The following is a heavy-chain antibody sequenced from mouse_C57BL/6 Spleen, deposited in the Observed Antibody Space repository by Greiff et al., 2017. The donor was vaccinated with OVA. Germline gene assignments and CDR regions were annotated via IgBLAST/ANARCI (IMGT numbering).Heavy chain of an antibody. CDR1: GYTFTSYW. CDR3: ARSGGAYYFDY. CDR2: INPSNGGT. J-gene: IGHJ2*01. V-gene: IGHV1-53*01. Sequence: QVQLKQPGTELVKPGASVKLSCKASGYTFTSYWMHWVKQRPGQGLEWIGNINPSNGGTNYNEKFKSRATLTVDKSSSTAYMQLSSLTSEDSAVYYCARSGGAYYFDYWGQGTTLTVSS. D-gene: IGHD4-1*01.